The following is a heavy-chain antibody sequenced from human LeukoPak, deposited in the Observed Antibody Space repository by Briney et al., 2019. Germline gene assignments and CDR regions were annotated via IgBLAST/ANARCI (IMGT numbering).Heavy chain of an antibody. D-gene: IGHD2-2*02. Sequence: PGGSLRLSCAASGFTFSSYSMNWVRQAPGKGLEWVSSISSSSSYIYYADSVKGRFTISRDNAKNSLYLQMNSLRAEDTALYYCARVGCSSTSCYKGIDYWGQGTLVTVSS. CDR3: ARVGCSSTSCYKGIDY. CDR1: GFTFSSYS. V-gene: IGHV3-21*04. CDR2: ISSSSSYI. J-gene: IGHJ4*02.